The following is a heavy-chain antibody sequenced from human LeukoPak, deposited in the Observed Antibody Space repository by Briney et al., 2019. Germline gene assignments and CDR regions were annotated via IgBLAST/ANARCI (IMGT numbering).Heavy chain of an antibody. CDR3: GRFSCIAAAFDY. D-gene: IGHD6-13*01. J-gene: IGHJ4*02. V-gene: IGHV4-39*07. CDR2: ICYSGSN. Sequence: PSETLSLTCTVSGGSISSNNYYWGRIRQPPGQGRVWYGYICYSGSNNSNPYSKSRVTISVDTSKNHFSLKLSSVTAAAMDVCSCGRFSCIAAAFDYWGLGTMVTVSS. CDR1: GGSISSNNYY.